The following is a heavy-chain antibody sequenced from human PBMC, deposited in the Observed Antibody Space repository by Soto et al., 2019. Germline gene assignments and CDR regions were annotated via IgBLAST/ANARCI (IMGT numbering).Heavy chain of an antibody. CDR2: ISGSGGST. D-gene: IGHD3-9*01. J-gene: IGHJ4*02. CDR1: GFTFSSYA. Sequence: PGGSLRLSCAASGFTFSSYAMGWVRQAPGKGLEWVSAISGSGGSTYYADSVKGRFTISRDNSKNTLYLQMNSLRAEDTAVYYCAKTFTEYDIRPYWGQGTLVTVSS. V-gene: IGHV3-23*01. CDR3: AKTFTEYDIRPY.